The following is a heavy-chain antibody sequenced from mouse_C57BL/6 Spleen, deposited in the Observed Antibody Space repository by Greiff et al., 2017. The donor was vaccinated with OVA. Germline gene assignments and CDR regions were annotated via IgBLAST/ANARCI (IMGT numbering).Heavy chain of an antibody. Sequence: QVQLQQSGAELAKPGASVKLSCKASGYTFTSYWMHWVKQRPGQGLEWIGYINPSSGYTKYTQKFKDKATLTADKSSSTAYMQLSSLTYEDSAVYYCARDDYGSSFYFDYWGQGTTLTVSS. CDR1: GYTFTSYW. J-gene: IGHJ2*01. CDR3: ARDDYGSSFYFDY. V-gene: IGHV1-7*01. D-gene: IGHD1-1*01. CDR2: INPSSGYT.